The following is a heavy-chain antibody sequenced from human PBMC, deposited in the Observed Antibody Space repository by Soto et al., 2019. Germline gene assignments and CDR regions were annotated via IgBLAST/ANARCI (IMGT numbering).Heavy chain of an antibody. CDR3: ATTCDSGTYYSPAFGEYFHH. CDR2: INAGNGDT. V-gene: IGHV1-3*01. J-gene: IGHJ1*01. D-gene: IGHD3-22*01. Sequence: ASVKVSCKASGNTFASYAIDWVRQAQGQRLEWMGWINAGNGDTSYSQKFQDRVTITRDTSATTVYVDLSRLRSEETAVYYCATTCDSGTYYSPAFGEYFHHWGQGTLVTVPQ. CDR1: GNTFASYA.